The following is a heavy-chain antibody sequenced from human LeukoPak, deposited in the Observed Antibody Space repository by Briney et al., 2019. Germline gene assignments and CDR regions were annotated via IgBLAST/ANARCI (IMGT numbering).Heavy chain of an antibody. CDR2: INHSGST. D-gene: IGHD3-22*01. V-gene: IGHV4-34*09. J-gene: IGHJ5*02. CDR1: GGSFSGYY. CDR3: GRALMPSGYYDSSGYYTGWFDP. Sequence: SETLSLTCAVYGGSFSGYYWSWIRQPPGKGLEWIGEINHSGSTYYNPSLKSRVTISVDTSKNQFSLKLSSVTAADTAVYFCGRALMPSGYYDSSGYYTGWFDPWGQGTLVTVSS.